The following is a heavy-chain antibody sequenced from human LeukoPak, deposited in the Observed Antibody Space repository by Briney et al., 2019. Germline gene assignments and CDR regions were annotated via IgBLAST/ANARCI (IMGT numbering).Heavy chain of an antibody. D-gene: IGHD3-16*01. Sequence: SETLSLTCIVSGGSISDYFWSWIRQPAGKGLEWIGHMSTSGNTNYNPSLRSRVTMSLDTSKNQFSLKVNPVTAADTAVYYCARANYIWGSYVYWGQGTLVTVSS. CDR3: ARANYIWGSYVY. J-gene: IGHJ4*02. V-gene: IGHV4-4*07. CDR1: GGSISDYF. CDR2: MSTSGNT.